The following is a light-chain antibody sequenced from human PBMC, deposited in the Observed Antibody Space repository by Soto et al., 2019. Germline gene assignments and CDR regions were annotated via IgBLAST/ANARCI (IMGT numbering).Light chain of an antibody. V-gene: IGLV2-14*03. CDR2: DVA. J-gene: IGLJ1*01. CDR1: SSDVGGSNF. CDR3: VSYPSSTTYV. Sequence: QSVLTQPASVSDSPGQSITISCTGTSSDVGGSNFVSWYQQHPVKPPKLIIYDVANRPSGVSNRFSGSKSGSTASLIISRLQTEDEADYSCVSYPSSTTYVFGTGTKVTDL.